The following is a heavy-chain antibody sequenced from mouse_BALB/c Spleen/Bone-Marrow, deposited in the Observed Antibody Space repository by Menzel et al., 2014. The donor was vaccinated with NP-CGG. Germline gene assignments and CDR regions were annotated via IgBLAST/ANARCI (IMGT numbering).Heavy chain of an antibody. D-gene: IGHD2-4*01. V-gene: IGHV1S56*01. J-gene: IGHJ4*01. CDR3: ARKSQRAYDSMIY. CDR2: MYPGDFST. CDR1: GYTFTSFY. Sequence: QVQLQQSGPELVKPGASVRISCKASGYTFTSFYIHWVRQRPGQGLEWIGWMYPGDFSTKYNEKFKGKATLTADKSSSTASMQLSSLTSEDSAVYFCARKSQRAYDSMIYWGQGTSVTVSS.